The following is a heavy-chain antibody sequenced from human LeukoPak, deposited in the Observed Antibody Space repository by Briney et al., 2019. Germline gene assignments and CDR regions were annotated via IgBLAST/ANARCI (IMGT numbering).Heavy chain of an antibody. J-gene: IGHJ4*02. CDR2: IKQDGSEK. Sequence: PGGSLRLSCAASGFTFSSYTLNWVRQAPGKGLEWVANIKQDGSEKYYVDSVKGRFTISRDNAKNSLYLQMNSLRAEDTAVYFCGSPRRGYWGQGTLVTVSS. CDR3: GSPRRGY. V-gene: IGHV3-7*01. CDR1: GFTFSSYT.